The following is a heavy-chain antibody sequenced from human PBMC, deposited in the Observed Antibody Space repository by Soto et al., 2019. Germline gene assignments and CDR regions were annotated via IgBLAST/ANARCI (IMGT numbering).Heavy chain of an antibody. V-gene: IGHV5-10-1*01. J-gene: IGHJ6*02. D-gene: IGHD6-19*01. CDR1: GFSFTSYL. CDR2: INPRDSYT. CDR3: ARQWPHGGYGMDV. Sequence: PGESLKISCNGSGFSFTSYLITWVRQVPGKGLECMGRINPRDSYTNYSPAFQGQVTISADKSISTAYVQLSRLKASDTAVYYCARQWPHGGYGMDVWGQGTTVTVSS.